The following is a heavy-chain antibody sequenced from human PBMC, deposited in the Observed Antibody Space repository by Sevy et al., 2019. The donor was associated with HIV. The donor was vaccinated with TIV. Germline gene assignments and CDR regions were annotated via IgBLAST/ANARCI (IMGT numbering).Heavy chain of an antibody. CDR1: GGSISSYY. D-gene: IGHD6-6*01. J-gene: IGHJ4*02. Sequence: SETLSLTCTVSGGSISSYYWSWIRQPPGKGLEWIGYIYYSGSTNYNPSLKSRVTISVDTSKNQFSLKLSSVTAADTAVYYCERDGSSSSPSIDYWGQGTLVTVSS. CDR2: IYYSGST. V-gene: IGHV4-59*01. CDR3: ERDGSSSSPSIDY.